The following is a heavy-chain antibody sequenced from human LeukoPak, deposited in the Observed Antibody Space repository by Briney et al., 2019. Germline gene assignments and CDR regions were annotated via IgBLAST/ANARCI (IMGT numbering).Heavy chain of an antibody. J-gene: IGHJ4*02. CDR1: GYTCTSYF. Sequence: ASVKVPCKASGYTCTSYFMHWVRQAPGKGLEWMGRIIPILGIASYAQKFQGRVTITADKSTSTAYMELSGLRSEHTAVYYCARGAPSDYWGQGTLVTVSS. CDR2: IIPILGIA. CDR3: ARGAPSDY. V-gene: IGHV1-69*04.